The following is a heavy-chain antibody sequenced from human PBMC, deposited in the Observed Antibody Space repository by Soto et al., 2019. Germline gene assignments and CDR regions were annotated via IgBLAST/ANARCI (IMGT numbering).Heavy chain of an antibody. V-gene: IGHV3-33*01. D-gene: IGHD3-16*01. Sequence: GSLRLSCAASGFTFSSYGMHWVRQAPGKGLEWVAVIWYDGSNKYYADSVKGRFTISRDNSKNTLYLQMNSLRAEDTAVYYCARDLRFGMITFGGVIGMDVWGHGTTVTVSS. CDR3: ARDLRFGMITFGGVIGMDV. CDR2: IWYDGSNK. J-gene: IGHJ6*02. CDR1: GFTFSSYG.